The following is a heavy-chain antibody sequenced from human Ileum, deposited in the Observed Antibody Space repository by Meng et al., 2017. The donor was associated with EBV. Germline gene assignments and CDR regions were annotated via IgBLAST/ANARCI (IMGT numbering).Heavy chain of an antibody. CDR1: GGSISSSNW. J-gene: IGHJ4*02. V-gene: IGHV4-4*02. D-gene: IGHD6-19*01. CDR3: ASFPPPGKQWLVTDY. Sequence: QVQLQWSGPGLVKPSGTLSLTFAVSGGSISSSNWWSWVRQPPGKGLEWIGEIYHSGSTNYNPSLKSRVTISVDKSKNQFSLKLSSVTAADTAVYYCASFPPPGKQWLVTDYWGQGTLVTVSS. CDR2: IYHSGST.